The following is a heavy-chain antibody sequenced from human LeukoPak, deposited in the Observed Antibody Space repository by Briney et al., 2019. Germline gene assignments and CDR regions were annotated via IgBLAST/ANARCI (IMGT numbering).Heavy chain of an antibody. D-gene: IGHD6-13*01. CDR1: GFTFSRYW. CDR2: IKEDGSKK. V-gene: IGHV3-7*01. J-gene: IGHJ6*03. CDR3: VKVKQQLVRLLGRDTTYYYNYYLDV. Sequence: GGSLRLSCVVSGFTFSRYWMSWVRQAPGKGLEWVANIKEDGSKKDYVDSVKGRFTISRDNAKNSLYLQMNSLRAEDTAVYYCVKVKQQLVRLLGRDTTYYYNYYLDVWGKGTTVTVSS.